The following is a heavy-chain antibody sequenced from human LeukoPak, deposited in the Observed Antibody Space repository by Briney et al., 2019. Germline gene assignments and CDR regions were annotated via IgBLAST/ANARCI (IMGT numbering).Heavy chain of an antibody. D-gene: IGHD3-10*01. Sequence: SETLSLTCTVSGDSVTSAGFYWAWLRQPPGRGLEWIATVYYTGSTYYNPSLNSRVTISIDTSKNHFSLKLRSVVAPDTAVYYCARHSGSGSLSRPFDPWGQGTLVTVSS. CDR2: VYYTGST. CDR1: GDSVTSAGFY. V-gene: IGHV4-39*02. J-gene: IGHJ5*02. CDR3: ARHSGSGSLSRPFDP.